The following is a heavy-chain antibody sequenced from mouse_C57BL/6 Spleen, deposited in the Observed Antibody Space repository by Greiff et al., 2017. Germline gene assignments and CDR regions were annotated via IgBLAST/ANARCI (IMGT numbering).Heavy chain of an antibody. J-gene: IGHJ4*01. CDR1: GYAFTNYL. Sequence: QVQLQQPGAELVRPGTSVKVSCKASGYAFTNYLIEWVKQRPGQGLEWIGVINPGSGGTNYNEKFKGKATLTADKSSSTAYMQLSSLTSEDSAVYFCARRRLRAMDYWGQGTSVTVSS. CDR2: INPGSGGT. CDR3: ARRRLRAMDY. D-gene: IGHD2-4*01. V-gene: IGHV1-54*01.